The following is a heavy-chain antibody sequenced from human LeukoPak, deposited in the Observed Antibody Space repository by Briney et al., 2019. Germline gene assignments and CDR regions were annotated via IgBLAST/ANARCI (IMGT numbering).Heavy chain of an antibody. Sequence: SETLSLTCTVSGGSISSGGYSWSWIRQHPGKGLEWIGYIYYSGSTYYNPSLKSRVTISVDTSKNQFSLKLSSVTAADTAVYYCARGRDSSGYWADYWGQGTLVTVSS. D-gene: IGHD3-22*01. CDR3: ARGRDSSGYWADY. J-gene: IGHJ4*02. CDR1: GGSISSGGYS. CDR2: IYYSGST. V-gene: IGHV4-31*03.